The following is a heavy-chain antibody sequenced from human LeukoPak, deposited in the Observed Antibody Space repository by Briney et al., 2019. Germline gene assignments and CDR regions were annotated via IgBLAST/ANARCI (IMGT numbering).Heavy chain of an antibody. V-gene: IGHV3-23*01. Sequence: PGGSLRLSCAASGFTFSSYAMSWVRQAPGKGLEWVSAICGSGGSTYYADSVKGRFTISRDNSKNTLYLQMNSLRAEDTAVYYCATENYYDSSGYYDYWGQGTLVTVSS. CDR3: ATENYYDSSGYYDY. CDR1: GFTFSSYA. D-gene: IGHD3-22*01. J-gene: IGHJ4*02. CDR2: ICGSGGST.